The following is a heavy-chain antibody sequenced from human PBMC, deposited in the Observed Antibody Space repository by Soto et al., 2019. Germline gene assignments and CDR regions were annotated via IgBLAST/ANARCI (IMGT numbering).Heavy chain of an antibody. Sequence: SETLSLTCSVSGGSISSGYWSWIRQPPGKGLEWIGYIYYSGSTSYNPSLGSRVTISLGTSMNQFSLKLISVTAADTAVYYCARGYNWNDFNYWGQGTLVTVSS. J-gene: IGHJ4*02. V-gene: IGHV4-59*01. D-gene: IGHD1-1*01. CDR3: ARGYNWNDFNY. CDR2: IYYSGST. CDR1: GGSISSGY.